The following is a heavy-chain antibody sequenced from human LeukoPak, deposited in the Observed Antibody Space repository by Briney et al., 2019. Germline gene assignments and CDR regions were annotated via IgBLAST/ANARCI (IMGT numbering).Heavy chain of an antibody. Sequence: GGSLRLSCTASGFTFGDYAMSWVRQAPGKGLEWVGFIRSKAYGGTTEYAASVKGRFTISRDDSKSIAYLQMNSLKTEDTAVYYCARDRGGSYSAIDYWGQGTLVTVSS. V-gene: IGHV3-49*04. CDR2: IRSKAYGGTT. D-gene: IGHD1-26*01. CDR3: ARDRGGSYSAIDY. J-gene: IGHJ4*02. CDR1: GFTFGDYA.